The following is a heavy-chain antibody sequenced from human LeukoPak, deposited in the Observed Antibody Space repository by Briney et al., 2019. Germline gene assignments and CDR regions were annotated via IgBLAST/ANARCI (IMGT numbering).Heavy chain of an antibody. Sequence: GRSLRLSCAASGFTFSSYGMHWVRQAPGKGLEWVAVIWYDGSNKYCADSVKGRFTISRDNSKNTLYLQMNSLRAEDTAVYYCARDNWITGYFDYWGQGTLVTVSS. J-gene: IGHJ4*02. V-gene: IGHV3-33*01. CDR1: GFTFSSYG. CDR3: ARDNWITGYFDY. D-gene: IGHD1-20*01. CDR2: IWYDGSNK.